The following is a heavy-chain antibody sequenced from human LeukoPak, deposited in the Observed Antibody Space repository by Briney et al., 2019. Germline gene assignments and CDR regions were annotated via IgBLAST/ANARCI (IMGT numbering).Heavy chain of an antibody. CDR2: AGWAGGTT. CDR3: AKELDTMFFDY. D-gene: IGHD5-18*01. Sequence: GGSLRLSCATSGFNFDRYTIHWVRQAPGKGLEWVSLAGWAGGTTYYSDSVRGRFTISRDSGKNSVYLQMNSLTTDDTAFYFSAKELDTMFFDYWGQGALVTVSS. J-gene: IGHJ4*02. V-gene: IGHV3-43*01. CDR1: GFNFDRYT.